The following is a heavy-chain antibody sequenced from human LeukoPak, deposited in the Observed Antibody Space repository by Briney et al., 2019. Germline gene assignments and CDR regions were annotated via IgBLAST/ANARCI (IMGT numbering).Heavy chain of an antibody. D-gene: IGHD3-10*01. Sequence: GASVKVSCKASGYTFTGYYMHWVRQAPGQGLEWMGWINPNSGGTNYAQKFQGRVTMTRDTSISTAYMELSRLRSDDTAVYYCASSRGGIDYYASGSPYSDYWGQGTLVTVSS. CDR2: INPNSGGT. CDR1: GYTFTGYY. V-gene: IGHV1-2*02. CDR3: ASSRGGIDYYASGSPYSDY. J-gene: IGHJ4*02.